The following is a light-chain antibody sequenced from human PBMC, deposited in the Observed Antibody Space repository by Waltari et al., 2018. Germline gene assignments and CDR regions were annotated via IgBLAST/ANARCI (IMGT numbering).Light chain of an antibody. V-gene: IGLV3-10*01. CDR2: EDK. Sequence: SYEVTQPPSVSVSPGQTARITCSGDELPKKYAFWYQQKPGQAPVLVIYEDKKRPSGIPGRFAGSTSWTMATLTISGAQVEDEADYYCYSTDNSGNHRGVFGTGTKVTVL. CDR1: ELPKKY. CDR3: YSTDNSGNHRGV. J-gene: IGLJ1*01.